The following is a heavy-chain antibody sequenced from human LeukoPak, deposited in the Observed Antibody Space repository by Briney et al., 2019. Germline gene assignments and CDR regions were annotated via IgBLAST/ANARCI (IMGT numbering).Heavy chain of an antibody. CDR3: AKDRGIAVALYYFDY. CDR2: ISWNSGRI. J-gene: IGHJ4*02. CDR1: GFIFDDYA. Sequence: GGSLRLSCETSGFIFDDYAMHWVRHAPGKGLEWVSGISWNSGRIDYADSVKGRFTISRDNTKNSLYLQMNSLRAEDTALYYCAKDRGIAVALYYFDYWGQGTLVTVSS. D-gene: IGHD6-19*01. V-gene: IGHV3-9*01.